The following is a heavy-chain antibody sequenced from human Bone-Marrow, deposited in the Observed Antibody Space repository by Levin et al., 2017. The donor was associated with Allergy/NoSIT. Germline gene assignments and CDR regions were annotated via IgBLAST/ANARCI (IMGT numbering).Heavy chain of an antibody. CDR1: GYTFTSHA. J-gene: IGHJ3*02. CDR2: ISTNNGDP. D-gene: IGHD6-19*01. V-gene: IGHV7-4-1*02. Sequence: GASVKVSCKGSGYTFTSHALNWVRQVPGQGLEWMGWISTNNGDPTYAQDFTGRFVFTLDTFASTAYLQISSLKAEDTAVYYCARDREWSGWSGDAFDIWGQGTMVSVSA. CDR3: ARDREWSGWSGDAFDI.